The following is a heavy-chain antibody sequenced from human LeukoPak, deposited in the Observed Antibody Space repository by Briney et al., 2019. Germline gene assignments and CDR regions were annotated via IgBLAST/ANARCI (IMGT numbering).Heavy chain of an antibody. CDR2: IYHSGST. D-gene: IGHD1-14*01. CDR3: ARGSVESTGPFDY. J-gene: IGHJ4*02. CDR1: GGSISSGGYS. V-gene: IGHV4-30-2*01. Sequence: SETLSLTCAVSGGSISSGGYSWSWIRQPPGKGLEWIGYIYHSGSTYYNPSLKSRVTISVDRSKNQSSLKLSSVTAADTAVYYCARGSVESTGPFDYWGQGTLVTVSS.